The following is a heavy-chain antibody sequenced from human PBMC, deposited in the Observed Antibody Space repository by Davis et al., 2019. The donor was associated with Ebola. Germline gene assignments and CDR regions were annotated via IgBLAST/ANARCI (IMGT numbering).Heavy chain of an antibody. CDR3: TRVSSKWELLSLYFDY. D-gene: IGHD1-26*01. CDR1: GFTFSSYW. CDR2: IRSKAYGGTT. Sequence: GESLKISCAASGFTFSSYWMSWVRQAPGKGLEWVGFIRSKAYGGTTEYAASVKGRFTISRDDSKSIAYLQMNSLKTEDTAVYYYTRVSSKWELLSLYFDYWGQGTLVTVSS. V-gene: IGHV3-49*04. J-gene: IGHJ4*02.